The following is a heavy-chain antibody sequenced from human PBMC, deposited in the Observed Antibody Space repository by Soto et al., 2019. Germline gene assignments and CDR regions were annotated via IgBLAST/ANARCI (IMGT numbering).Heavy chain of an antibody. CDR3: ARNQYDFWSGSASVWFDP. CDR2: IYYSGST. CDR1: GGSISSSSYY. J-gene: IGHJ5*02. V-gene: IGHV4-39*01. Sequence: PSETLSLTCTVSGGSISSSSYYWGWIRQPPGKGLEWIGSIYYSGSTYYNPSLKSRVTISVDTSKNQFSLKLSSVTAADTAVYYCARNQYDFWSGSASVWFDPWGQGNMVTV. D-gene: IGHD3-3*01.